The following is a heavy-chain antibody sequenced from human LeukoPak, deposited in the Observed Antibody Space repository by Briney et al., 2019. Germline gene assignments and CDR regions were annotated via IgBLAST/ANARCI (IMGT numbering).Heavy chain of an antibody. CDR3: ARADYCSSTSCYLLFDY. Sequence: ASVKVSCKASGYTFTGYYIHWVRQVPGQGLEWMGWINPNSGGTNYAQKFQGRVTMTRDTSISTAYMELSRLRSDDTAVYYCARADYCSSTSCYLLFDYWGQGTLVTVSS. CDR2: INPNSGGT. CDR1: GYTFTGYY. D-gene: IGHD2-2*01. V-gene: IGHV1-2*02. J-gene: IGHJ4*02.